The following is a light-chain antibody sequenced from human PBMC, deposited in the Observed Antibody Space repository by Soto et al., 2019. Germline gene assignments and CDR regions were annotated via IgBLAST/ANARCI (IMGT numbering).Light chain of an antibody. J-gene: IGKJ2*01. Sequence: EVVLTQSPGTLSLSPGERATLSCRASQSVSNNYFAWYQQKPGQAPRLLIFGSSDRATGIPDRFSGSGSGTDFTLTISRLEPEDFAVYYCQQYGSSPPYTCGQGTKREIK. CDR2: GSS. CDR1: QSVSNNY. CDR3: QQYGSSPPYT. V-gene: IGKV3-20*01.